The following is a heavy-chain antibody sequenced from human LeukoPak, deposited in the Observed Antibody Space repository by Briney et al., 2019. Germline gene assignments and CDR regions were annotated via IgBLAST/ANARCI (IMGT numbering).Heavy chain of an antibody. J-gene: IGHJ4*02. Sequence: SETLSLTCTVSGGSISSYYWSWIRQPPGKGLEWIGYIYYSGSTNYNPSLKSRVTISVDTSKNQSSLKLSSVTAADTAVYYCARDRLTMISDWGQGTLVTVSS. V-gene: IGHV4-59*01. CDR3: ARDRLTMISD. D-gene: IGHD3-22*01. CDR1: GGSISSYY. CDR2: IYYSGST.